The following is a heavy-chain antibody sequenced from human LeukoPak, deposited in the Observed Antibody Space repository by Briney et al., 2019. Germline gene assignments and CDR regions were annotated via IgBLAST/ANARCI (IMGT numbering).Heavy chain of an antibody. J-gene: IGHJ4*02. V-gene: IGHV3-9*01. CDR3: VPHPGGNFPGFAS. Sequence: GGSLRLSCAASGFTFDDYAVHWVRQAPGKGLEWVSGISWNSGSIGYADSVKGQFTISRDNAKNSLYLQMSSLRAEDTAIYYCVPHPGGNFPGFASWGQGTLVTVSS. CDR2: ISWNSGSI. CDR1: GFTFDDYA. D-gene: IGHD1-26*01.